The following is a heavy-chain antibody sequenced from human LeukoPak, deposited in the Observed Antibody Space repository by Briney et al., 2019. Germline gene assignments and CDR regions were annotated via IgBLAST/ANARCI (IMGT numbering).Heavy chain of an antibody. J-gene: IGHJ4*02. D-gene: IGHD2-2*01. CDR3: AKEFRCSSTSCSDLDH. CDR2: IRYDGSNK. CDR1: GFTFSSYG. V-gene: IGHV3-30*02. Sequence: GGSLRLSCAASGFTFSSYGMHWVRQAPGKGLEWVAFIRYDGSNKYYADSVKGRFTISRDNSKNTLYLQMNSLRAEDTAVYYCAKEFRCSSTSCSDLDHWGQGTLVTVSS.